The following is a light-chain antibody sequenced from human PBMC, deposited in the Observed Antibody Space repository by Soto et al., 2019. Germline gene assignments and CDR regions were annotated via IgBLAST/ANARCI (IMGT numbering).Light chain of an antibody. Sequence: IVLTQSPATLSLSPGERATLFCRASQSVSSYLAWYQQKPGQAPRLLIYDASNRVTGIPARFSGSGSGTDFTLTISSLEPEDFAVYYCQQRSNWPRSFGQGTRLEI. CDR1: QSVSSY. J-gene: IGKJ5*01. CDR3: QQRSNWPRS. V-gene: IGKV3-11*01. CDR2: DAS.